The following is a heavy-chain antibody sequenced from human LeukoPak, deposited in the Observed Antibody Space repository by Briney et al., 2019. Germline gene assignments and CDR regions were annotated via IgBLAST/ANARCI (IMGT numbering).Heavy chain of an antibody. CDR3: ARRKGYDILTGYYRGVAGWFDP. V-gene: IGHV4-34*01. CDR2: INHSGST. D-gene: IGHD3-9*01. Sequence: SETLSLTCAVYGGSFSGYYWSWIRQSPGKGLEWIGEINHSGSTNYNPSLKSRVTISVDTSKNQFSLKLSSVTAADTAVYYCARRKGYDILTGYYRGVAGWFDPWGQGTLVTVSS. CDR1: GGSFSGYY. J-gene: IGHJ5*02.